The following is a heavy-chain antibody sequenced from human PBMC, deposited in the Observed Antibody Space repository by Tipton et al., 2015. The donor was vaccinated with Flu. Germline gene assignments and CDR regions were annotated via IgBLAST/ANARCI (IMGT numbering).Heavy chain of an antibody. V-gene: IGHV1-69*01. CDR3: AINPYNSGPSPYYYYYYGLDV. CDR1: GGTFRNYA. CDR2: IIPILGTA. J-gene: IGHJ6*02. Sequence: QVQLVQSGAEVKKPGSSVKVSCKASGGTFRNYAISWVRQAPGQGLEWMAGIIPILGTAHYVQRFQGRATITADESTSTAHMELSSLRSEDTADYYCAINPYNSGPSPYYYYYYGLDVWGQGTTVTVSS. D-gene: IGHD6-25*01.